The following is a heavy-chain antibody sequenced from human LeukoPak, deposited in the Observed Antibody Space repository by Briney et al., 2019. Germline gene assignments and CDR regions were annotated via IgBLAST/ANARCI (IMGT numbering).Heavy chain of an antibody. J-gene: IGHJ4*01. D-gene: IGHD5-24*01. V-gene: IGHV1-2*02. CDR2: IRSNTGGT. Sequence: GASVKVSCKASGYTFTGFYMHWVRQAPGQGLEWMGWIRSNTGGTHYSRNFQGRVTMTRDRSINTAYMELSRLRSDDTAVYYCATDGETLQFDNWGHGTLVTVSS. CDR1: GYTFTGFY. CDR3: ATDGETLQFDN.